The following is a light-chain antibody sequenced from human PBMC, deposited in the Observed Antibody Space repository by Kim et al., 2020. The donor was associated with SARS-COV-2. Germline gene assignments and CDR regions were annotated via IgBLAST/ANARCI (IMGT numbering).Light chain of an antibody. CDR3: QVSDGSTAE. V-gene: IGLV3-9*01. Sequence: SYERTQPLSVSVALGQTARITCGGNNIGCKNVHWYQQKPGQAPVLVIYRDSNRPSGIPERFSGSNSGYTATLTISRAQAGDEADYDCQVSDGSTAEFGG. CDR1: NIGCKN. J-gene: IGLJ3*02. CDR2: RDS.